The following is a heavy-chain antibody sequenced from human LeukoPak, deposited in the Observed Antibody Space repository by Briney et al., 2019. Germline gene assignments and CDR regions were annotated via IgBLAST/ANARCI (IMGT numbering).Heavy chain of an antibody. D-gene: IGHD3-22*01. CDR1: GYTFTSYY. V-gene: IGHV1-46*01. J-gene: IGHJ3*02. CDR2: INPSGGST. CDR3: ARVLDYDSSGDDAFDI. Sequence: ASVKVSCKASGYTFTSYYMHWVRQAPGQGLEWMGIINPSGGSTSYAQKFQGRVTMTRDTSTSTVYMELSSLRSEDTAVYYCARVLDYDSSGDDAFDIWGQGTMVTVSS.